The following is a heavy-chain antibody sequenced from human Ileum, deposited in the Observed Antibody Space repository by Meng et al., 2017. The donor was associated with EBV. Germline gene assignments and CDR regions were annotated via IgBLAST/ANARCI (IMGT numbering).Heavy chain of an antibody. J-gene: IGHJ4*02. CDR2: IYHSGST. CDR1: GDSISSNNW. CDR3: ASGRDYAWHS. V-gene: IGHV4-4*02. D-gene: IGHD4-17*01. Sequence: RQKSAPGLVTPSGTLSSTGAVSGDSISSNNWWSWVRQPPGKGLEWIGEIYHSGSTNYNPSFKSRVTMSVDKSKNQISLNLSSVTAADTAAYYCASGRDYAWHSWGRGTLVTVSS.